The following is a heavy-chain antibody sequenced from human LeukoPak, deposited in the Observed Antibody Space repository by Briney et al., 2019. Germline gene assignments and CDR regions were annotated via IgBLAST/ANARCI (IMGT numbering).Heavy chain of an antibody. CDR2: IYYSGST. Sequence: PSETLSLTCTVSGGSISSSSYYWGWIRQPPGKGLEWIGSIYYSGSTYYNPSLKSRVTISVDTSKNQFSLKLSSVTAADTAVYYCASPQVGATTSDNWFDPWGQGTLVTVSS. V-gene: IGHV4-39*07. J-gene: IGHJ5*02. D-gene: IGHD1-26*01. CDR3: ASPQVGATTSDNWFDP. CDR1: GGSISSSSYY.